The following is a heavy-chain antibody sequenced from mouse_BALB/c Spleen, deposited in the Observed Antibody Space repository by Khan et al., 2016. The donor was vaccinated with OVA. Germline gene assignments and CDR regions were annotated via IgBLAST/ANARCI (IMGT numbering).Heavy chain of an antibody. CDR2: TDPANGNT. V-gene: IGHV14-3*02. CDR3: RISTINA. CDR1: GYNITDIY. Sequence: VQLQQSGAELVKPAASLKLSCTASGYNITDIYIHWVKQRPEKGLERIRRTDPANGNTNYDPKFQGKATITADTSSNTAYLQLSSLTSEDTAVYYCRISTINAWGQGTTLTVSS. J-gene: IGHJ2*01.